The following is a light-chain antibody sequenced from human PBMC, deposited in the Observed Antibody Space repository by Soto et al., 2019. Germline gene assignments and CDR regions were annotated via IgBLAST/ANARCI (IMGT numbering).Light chain of an antibody. V-gene: IGLV2-14*01. CDR3: SSYTSTSTLVV. CDR1: CSDVGGYNY. J-gene: IGLJ2*01. CDR2: EVS. Sequence: QSVLTQPASVSGSPGQSITISCTGTCSDVGGYNYVSWYQQHPGNAPKLMIFEVSNRPSGVSNRFSGSKSGNTASLTISGLQAADEADYYCSSYTSTSTLVVFGTGTKLTVL.